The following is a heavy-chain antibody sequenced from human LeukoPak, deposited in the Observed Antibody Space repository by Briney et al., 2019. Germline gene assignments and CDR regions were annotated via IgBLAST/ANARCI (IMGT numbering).Heavy chain of an antibody. CDR2: ISYDGTNK. V-gene: IGHV3-30*03. CDR3: ARGADGVSSNSRGWFDP. D-gene: IGHD2-15*01. Sequence: GRSLRLSCTASRFTFSRYGMHWVRQAPGKGLEWVAVISYDGTNKYYSDSVKGRFTISRDNSKNTLYLQMKSLRAEATAVYSCARGADGVSSNSRGWFDPWGQGTLVTVSS. J-gene: IGHJ5*02. CDR1: RFTFSRYG.